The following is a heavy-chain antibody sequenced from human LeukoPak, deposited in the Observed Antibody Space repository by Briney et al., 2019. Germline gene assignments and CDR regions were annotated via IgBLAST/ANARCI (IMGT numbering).Heavy chain of an antibody. CDR2: INHSGST. CDR1: GGSFSGYH. J-gene: IGHJ4*02. V-gene: IGHV4-34*01. CDR3: ASNSFDYYGSGSYSVDY. D-gene: IGHD3-10*01. Sequence: PSETLSLTCAVYGGSFSGYHWSWIRQPPGKGLEWIGEINHSGSTNYNPCLKSRVTISVDTSKNQFSLKLSSVTAADTAVYYCASNSFDYYGSGSYSVDYWGQGTLVTVSS.